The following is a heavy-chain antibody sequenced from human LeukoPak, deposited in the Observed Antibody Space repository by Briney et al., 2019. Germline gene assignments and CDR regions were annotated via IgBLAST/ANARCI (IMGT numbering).Heavy chain of an antibody. V-gene: IGHV3-11*01. D-gene: IGHD3-10*01. CDR1: GFTFSDSG. CDR2: ISRSGSII. J-gene: IGHJ4*02. Sequence: GGSLRLSCAASGFTFSDSGMDWIRQAPGKGLEWVSYISRSGSIIYYADSVKGRFAISRDNAKNSLYLQMNSLRAEDTAVYYCARGLYDSGNYLPDYWGQGTLVTVSS. CDR3: ARGLYDSGNYLPDY.